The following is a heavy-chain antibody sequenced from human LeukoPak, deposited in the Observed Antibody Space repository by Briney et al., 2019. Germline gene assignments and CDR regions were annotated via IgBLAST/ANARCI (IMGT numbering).Heavy chain of an antibody. J-gene: IGHJ4*02. Sequence: PSETLSLTCTVSGGSISSSSYYWGWIRQPPGKGLEWIGRIYYSGSTYYNPSLKSRVTISVDTSKNQFSLKLSSVTAADTAVYYCARSSSSYYFDYWGQGTLVTVSS. CDR3: ARSSSSYYFDY. CDR2: IYYSGST. D-gene: IGHD6-6*01. V-gene: IGHV4-39*01. CDR1: GGSISSSSYY.